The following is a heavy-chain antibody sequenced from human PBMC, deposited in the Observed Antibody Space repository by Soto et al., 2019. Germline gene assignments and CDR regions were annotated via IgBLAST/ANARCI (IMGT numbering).Heavy chain of an antibody. D-gene: IGHD2-15*01. CDR3: ARGVGYCSGGSCYFDY. J-gene: IGHJ4*02. CDR2: IIPILGIA. CDR1: GGTFSSYT. Sequence: QVQLVQSGAEVKKPGSSVKVSCKASGGTFSSYTISWVRQAPGQGLEWMGRIIPILGIANYAQKFQGRVTITADKSTSTAYMELSSLRSEDTAVYHCARGVGYCSGGSCYFDYWGQGTLVTVSS. V-gene: IGHV1-69*02.